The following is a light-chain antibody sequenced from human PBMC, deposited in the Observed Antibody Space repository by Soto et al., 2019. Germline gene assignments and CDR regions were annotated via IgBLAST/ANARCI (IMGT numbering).Light chain of an antibody. CDR3: CSSAPESTYV. CDR1: SSDVGAYDA. J-gene: IGLJ1*01. Sequence: QSVLAQPASVSGSPGQSITISCTGTSSDVGAYDAVSWYQQHPGKPPQVIIYRGTKRPSGVSTRFSGSVSGNTASLTVSGLQAEDEAEYFCCSSAPESTYVFGTGTKVTVL. CDR2: RGT. V-gene: IGLV2-23*01.